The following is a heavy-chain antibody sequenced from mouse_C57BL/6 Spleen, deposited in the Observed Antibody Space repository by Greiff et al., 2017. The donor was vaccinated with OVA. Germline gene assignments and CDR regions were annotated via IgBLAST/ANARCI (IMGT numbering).Heavy chain of an antibody. Sequence: EVNLVESGGGLVKPGGSLKLSCAASGFTFSDYGMHWVRQAPEKGLEWVAYISSGSSTIYYADTVKGRFTISRDNAKNTLFLQMTSLRSEDTAMYYCATYSKGAWFAYWGQGTLVTVSA. CDR1: GFTFSDYG. V-gene: IGHV5-17*01. CDR3: ATYSKGAWFAY. J-gene: IGHJ3*01. CDR2: ISSGSSTI. D-gene: IGHD2-5*01.